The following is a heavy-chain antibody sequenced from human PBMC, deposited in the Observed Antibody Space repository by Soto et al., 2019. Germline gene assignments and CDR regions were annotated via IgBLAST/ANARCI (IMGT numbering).Heavy chain of an antibody. CDR1: GFTFSSYA. CDR2: IWNDGTNK. D-gene: IGHD1-7*01. Sequence: QVQLMESGGGVVQPGRSLRLSCAASGFTFSSYAMHWVRQAPGKGLEWVAVIWNDGTNKYYADSVKGRFTISRDNSKTTLDLQMNSLRAEDTAVYYCARDNWNYVSAFDIWGQGTMVTVSS. CDR3: ARDNWNYVSAFDI. J-gene: IGHJ3*02. V-gene: IGHV3-33*01.